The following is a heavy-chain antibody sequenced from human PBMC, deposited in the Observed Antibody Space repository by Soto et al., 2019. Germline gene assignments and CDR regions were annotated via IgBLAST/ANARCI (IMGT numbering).Heavy chain of an antibody. CDR2: ISGSGGST. CDR3: AKAGWAGPHFDY. J-gene: IGHJ4*02. D-gene: IGHD1-1*01. CDR1: GFTFSSYA. V-gene: IGHV3-23*01. Sequence: GGSLTLSCAASGFTFSSYAMSWVRQAPGKGLEWVSAISGSGGSTYYADSVKGRFTISRDNSKNTLYLQMNSLRAEDTAVYYCAKAGWAGPHFDYWGQGTLVTVSS.